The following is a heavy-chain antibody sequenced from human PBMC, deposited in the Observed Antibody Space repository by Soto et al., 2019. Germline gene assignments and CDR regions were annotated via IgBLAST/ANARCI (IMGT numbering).Heavy chain of an antibody. J-gene: IGHJ4*02. CDR3: ARGSTDSYPGSRIFDF. V-gene: IGHV3-23*01. CDR2: ITDSGGDA. D-gene: IGHD3-10*01. Sequence: GGSMRLACVASGITCGSRAMSWVRQAPGEGLEWVSSITDSGGDAKYADSVRGRFTISRDNSKNTLYLQMSSLRAEDSAVYYCARGSTDSYPGSRIFDFWGRGTLVTVSS. CDR1: GITCGSRA.